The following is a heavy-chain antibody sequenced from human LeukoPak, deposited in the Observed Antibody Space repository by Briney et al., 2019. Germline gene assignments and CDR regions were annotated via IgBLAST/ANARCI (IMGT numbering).Heavy chain of an antibody. CDR1: GYTFINHA. D-gene: IGHD3-3*01. V-gene: IGHV1-3*01. J-gene: IGHJ6*02. CDR2: INAGNGNT. Sequence: GASVKVSCKASGYTFINHAIHWVRQAPGQRLEWMGWINAGNGNTKYSQKFQGRVTITRDTSASTAYMELSSLRSEDTAVYYCARAGVFGVVINYYYYGMDVWGQGTTVTVSS. CDR3: ARAGVFGVVINYYYYGMDV.